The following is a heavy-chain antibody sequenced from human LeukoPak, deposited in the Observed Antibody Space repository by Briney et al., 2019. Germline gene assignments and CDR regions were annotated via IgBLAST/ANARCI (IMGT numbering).Heavy chain of an antibody. CDR3: ARGGSYFDY. Sequence: PGGSLRLSCAASGFTISSYNMNWVRQAPGKGLEWVASISSSSNYIYYVDSVKGRFTISRDNAKNSLYLQMNSLRAEDTAVYYCARGGSYFDYWGQGTLVTVSS. J-gene: IGHJ4*02. CDR2: ISSSSNYI. D-gene: IGHD1-26*01. V-gene: IGHV3-21*01. CDR1: GFTISSYN.